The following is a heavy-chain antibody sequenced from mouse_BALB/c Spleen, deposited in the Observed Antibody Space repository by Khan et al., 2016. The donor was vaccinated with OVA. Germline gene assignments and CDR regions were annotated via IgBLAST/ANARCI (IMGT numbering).Heavy chain of an antibody. Sequence: QVQLQQSGPEVVKPGALVKISCKASGYTFTSYDINWMKQRPGQGLEWIGWIYPGDGSTEYNEKFKGKATLTADESSSTAYMQLSSLTSENFAVYFCAREGVRGVAMDYWGQGTSVTVSS. V-gene: IGHV1S56*01. CDR2: IYPGDGST. D-gene: IGHD1-1*01. CDR1: GYTFTSYD. J-gene: IGHJ4*01. CDR3: AREGVRGVAMDY.